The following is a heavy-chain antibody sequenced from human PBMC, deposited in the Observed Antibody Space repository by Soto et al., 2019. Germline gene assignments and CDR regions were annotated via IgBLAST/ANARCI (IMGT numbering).Heavy chain of an antibody. CDR3: GRDLGGPAY. V-gene: IGHV3-74*03. CDR2: LSSDGFGA. J-gene: IGHJ4*02. CDR1: G. Sequence: GMRWVRQVPGRGLEWVARLSSDGFGAAYADSVKGRFFISRDIARNTLSLQMNSLRADDTAVYYSGRDLGGPAYLGRGTSVTVTS. D-gene: IGHD3-16*01.